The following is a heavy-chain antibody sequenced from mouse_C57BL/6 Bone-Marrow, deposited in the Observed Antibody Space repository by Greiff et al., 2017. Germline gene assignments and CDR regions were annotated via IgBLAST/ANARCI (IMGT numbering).Heavy chain of an antibody. D-gene: IGHD2-1*01. J-gene: IGHJ2*01. CDR2: LHPYNDDT. CDR3: ARRHYGNHFDD. CDR1: GYTFTTYP. Sequence: VQLKESGAELVKPGASVKMSCTASGYTFTTYPIEWMKQTHGKSLEWIGNLHPYNDDTKYNETFKGKATLSGEKSSSTVYLEISRLTAEDSAVYYSARRHYGNHFDDWGQGTTLTVAS. V-gene: IGHV1-47*01.